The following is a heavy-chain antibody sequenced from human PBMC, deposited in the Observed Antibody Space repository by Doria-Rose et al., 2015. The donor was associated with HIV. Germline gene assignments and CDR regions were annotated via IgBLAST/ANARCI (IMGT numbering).Heavy chain of an antibody. Sequence: VQLVQSGGGLVRPGGSLRLSCATSGFTFSSHRINWVRQAPGKGLEWLSSISSTSAYIIYADSVRIRFTIPRDNARNSLYLQMDSLRAEDTAIYYCASGVTLDYWGQGTLVTVSS. CDR1: GFTFSSHR. D-gene: IGHD3-10*01. J-gene: IGHJ4*02. CDR3: ASGVTLDY. V-gene: IGHV3-21*01. CDR2: ISSTSAYI.